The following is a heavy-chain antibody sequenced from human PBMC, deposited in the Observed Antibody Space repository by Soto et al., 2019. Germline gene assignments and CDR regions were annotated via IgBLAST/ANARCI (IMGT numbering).Heavy chain of an antibody. J-gene: IGHJ4*02. CDR2: LKSDGSGT. CDR1: GFTFSSYW. V-gene: IGHV3-74*01. CDR3: VRGDGDYYGGNGYLGRH. D-gene: IGHD3-10*01. Sequence: EVQLVESGGGLVQPGGSLRLSCAASGFTFSSYWMHWVRQAPGKGLVWVSRLKSDGSGTTYADSVKGRLTISRDNAKNSLDLQMNSLRAEDTAVYYCVRGDGDYYGGNGYLGRHWGQGSLVTVSS.